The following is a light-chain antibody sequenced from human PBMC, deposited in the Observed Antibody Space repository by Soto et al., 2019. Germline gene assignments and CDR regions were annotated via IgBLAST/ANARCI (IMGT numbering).Light chain of an antibody. J-gene: IGLJ2*01. V-gene: IGLV2-14*01. Sequence: QSVLTQSVSVSGSPGQSITIPCTGTSXDVGGYDYVSWYQQHPGKVPKLIIYEVIKRPSGVSHRFSGSKSGNTASLTISGLQTEDEADYYCSSYTTSSALVFGGGTK. CDR2: EVI. CDR1: SXDVGGYDY. CDR3: SSYTTSSALV.